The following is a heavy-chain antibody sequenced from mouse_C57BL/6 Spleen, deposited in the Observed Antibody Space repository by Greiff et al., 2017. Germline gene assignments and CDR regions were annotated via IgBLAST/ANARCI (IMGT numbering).Heavy chain of an antibody. J-gene: IGHJ2*01. D-gene: IGHD2-3*01. Sequence: VQRVESGAELVKPGASVKISCKASGYAFSSYWLNWVKQRPGKGLEWIGQIYPGDGDTNYNGKFKGKATLTADKSSSTAYMQISSLTSEDSAVYFCARGVYDGYFDYWGQGTTLTVSS. CDR1: GYAFSSYW. V-gene: IGHV1-80*01. CDR3: ARGVYDGYFDY. CDR2: IYPGDGDT.